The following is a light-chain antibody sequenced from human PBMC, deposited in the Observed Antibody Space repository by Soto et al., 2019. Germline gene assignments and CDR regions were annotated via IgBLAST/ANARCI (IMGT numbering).Light chain of an antibody. Sequence: EIVSTQSPGTLSLSPGEGATLSCRAIQTISSSFLAWYQQKPGQAPRLLIYGASSRDTGIPDRFSGSGSGTEFTLTISRMEPEDFAVYFCQHYGRSSWTLGQGTKVDIK. CDR3: QHYGRSSWT. CDR1: QTISSSF. V-gene: IGKV3-20*01. J-gene: IGKJ1*01. CDR2: GAS.